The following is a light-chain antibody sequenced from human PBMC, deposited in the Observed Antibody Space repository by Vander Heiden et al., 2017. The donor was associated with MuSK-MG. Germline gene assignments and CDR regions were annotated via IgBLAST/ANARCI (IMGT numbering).Light chain of an antibody. V-gene: IGKV1-5*03. CDR1: ESVKSW. CDR3: QQYNVLWS. CDR2: EAY. Sequence: DIQMTQSPSTLSASVGDRVTITCRACESVKSWVAWFQQHPGRAPKLLIYEAYTLESGVPSRFSGSRSGTEFTLTISGLQPEDFATYYCQQYNVLWSFGQGTRVEVK. J-gene: IGKJ1*01.